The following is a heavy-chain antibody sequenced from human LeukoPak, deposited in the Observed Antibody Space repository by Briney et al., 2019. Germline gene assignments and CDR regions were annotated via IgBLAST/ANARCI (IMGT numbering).Heavy chain of an antibody. V-gene: IGHV1-69*05. CDR1: GGSFSNFA. CDR2: IIPIFGTA. CDR3: ARQASVGYYYMDV. Sequence: ASVKVSCKASGGSFSNFAISWVRQAPGQGLEWMGGIIPIFGTADYAQKFQGRVTITTDESTSTAYMELSSLRSEDTAVYYCARQASVGYYYMDVWGKGTTVTVSS. J-gene: IGHJ6*03. D-gene: IGHD1-26*01.